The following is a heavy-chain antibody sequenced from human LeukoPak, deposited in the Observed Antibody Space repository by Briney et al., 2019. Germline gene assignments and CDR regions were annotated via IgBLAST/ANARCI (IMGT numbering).Heavy chain of an antibody. CDR3: AKDQRVYSSSWYYYYYMDV. CDR2: INGRGGST. J-gene: IGHJ6*03. V-gene: IGHV3-23*01. Sequence: GGSLRLSCAASGFTFSNYAMSWVRQAPGKGLEWVSSINGRGGSTYYADSVKGRFTISRDNSKNTLYLQMNSLRAEDTAVYYCAKDQRVYSSSWYYYYYMDVWGKRTTVTISS. D-gene: IGHD6-13*01. CDR1: GFTFSNYA.